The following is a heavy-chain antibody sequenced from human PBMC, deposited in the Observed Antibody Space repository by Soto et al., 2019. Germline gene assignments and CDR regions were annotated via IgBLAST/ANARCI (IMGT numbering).Heavy chain of an antibody. D-gene: IGHD3-10*01. J-gene: IGHJ5*02. V-gene: IGHV4-59*08. CDR3: ATTKMVRGVTGWFDP. Sequence: SETLSLTCTVSGGSISSYYWSWIRQPPGKGLEWIGYIYYSGSTNYNPSLKSRVTISVDTSKNQFSLKLSSVTAADMAVYYCATTKMVRGVTGWFDPWGQGTLVTVSS. CDR1: GGSISSYY. CDR2: IYYSGST.